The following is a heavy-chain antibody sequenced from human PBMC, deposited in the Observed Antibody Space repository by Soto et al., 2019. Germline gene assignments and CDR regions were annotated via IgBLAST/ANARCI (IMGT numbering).Heavy chain of an antibody. Sequence: PSETLSLTCTVSGGSISSGDYYWSWIRQPPGKGLEWIGYIYYSGSTYYNPSLKSRVTISVDTSKNQFSLKLSSVTAADTAVYYCARVRWFGEKYYYYYGMDVWGQGTTVTVSS. J-gene: IGHJ6*02. D-gene: IGHD3-10*01. CDR3: ARVRWFGEKYYYYYGMDV. V-gene: IGHV4-30-4*01. CDR1: GGSISSGDYY. CDR2: IYYSGST.